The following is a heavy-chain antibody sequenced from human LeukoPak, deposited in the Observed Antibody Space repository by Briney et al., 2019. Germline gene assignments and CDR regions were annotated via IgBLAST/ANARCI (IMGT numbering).Heavy chain of an antibody. D-gene: IGHD5-12*01. CDR3: AKEWLQHTKRTDH. J-gene: IGHJ4*02. CDR2: IGDRGDIT. V-gene: IGHV3-23*01. Sequence: GGSLRLSCAASGFTLTRHAMSWVRQAPGKGLEWVSVIGDRGDITYYADSVKGRFTISRDTSTNTVFLQMNSLGLDDTALYYCAKEWLQHTKRTDHWGQGTLVTVSS. CDR1: GFTLTRHA.